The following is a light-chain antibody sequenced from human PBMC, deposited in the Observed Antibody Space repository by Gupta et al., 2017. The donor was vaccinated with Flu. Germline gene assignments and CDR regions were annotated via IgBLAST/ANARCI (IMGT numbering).Light chain of an antibody. J-gene: IGLJ1*01. Sequence: QSALTQPASVSGSPGQSITISCTGTSSDVGGYNYVSWYQQRPGKAPKLMIYDVSNRPSGVSNRFSGSKSGNTASLTISGLQAEDETDYYCSSYTDTSTFYVFGTGNKVTVL. CDR3: SSYTDTSTFYV. V-gene: IGLV2-14*01. CDR1: SSDVGGYNY. CDR2: DVS.